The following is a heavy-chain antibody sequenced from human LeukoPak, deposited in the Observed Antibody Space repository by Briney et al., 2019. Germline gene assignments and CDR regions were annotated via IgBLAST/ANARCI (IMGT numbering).Heavy chain of an antibody. CDR3: ASYGSGSYYSDAFDI. D-gene: IGHD3-10*01. CDR2: IYYSGST. V-gene: IGHV4-39*01. CDR1: GGSISSSSYY. Sequence: ASETLSLTCTVSGGSISSSSYYWGWIRQPPGKGLEWIGSIYYSGSTYYNPSLKSRVTISVDTSKNQFSLKLSSVTAADTAVYYCASYGSGSYYSDAFDIWGQGTMVTVSS. J-gene: IGHJ3*02.